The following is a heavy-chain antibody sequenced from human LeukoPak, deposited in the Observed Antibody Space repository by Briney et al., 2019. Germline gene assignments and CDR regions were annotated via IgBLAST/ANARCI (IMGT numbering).Heavy chain of an antibody. CDR1: GFTFSSYA. V-gene: IGHV3-23*01. Sequence: GGSLRLSCAASGFTFSSYAMSWVRQAPGKGLEWASAISGSGGSTYYADSVKGRFTISRDNSKNTLYLQMNSLRAEDTAVYYCAKDPSSSYYYYYMDVWGKGTTVTVSS. J-gene: IGHJ6*03. D-gene: IGHD6-6*01. CDR3: AKDPSSSYYYYYMDV. CDR2: ISGSGGST.